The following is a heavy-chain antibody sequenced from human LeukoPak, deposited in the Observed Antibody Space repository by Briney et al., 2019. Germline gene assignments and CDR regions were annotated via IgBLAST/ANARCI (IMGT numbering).Heavy chain of an antibody. CDR2: IIPIFGTA. CDR1: GGTFSSYA. Sequence: ASVKVSCKASGGTFSSYAISWVRQAPGQGLEWMGGIIPIFGTANYAQKFQGRVTITADKSTSTAYMELSSLRFEDTAVYYCVTHPPDGNWGYYFDYWGQGTLVTVSS. CDR3: VTHPPDGNWGYYFDY. J-gene: IGHJ4*02. D-gene: IGHD7-27*01. V-gene: IGHV1-69*06.